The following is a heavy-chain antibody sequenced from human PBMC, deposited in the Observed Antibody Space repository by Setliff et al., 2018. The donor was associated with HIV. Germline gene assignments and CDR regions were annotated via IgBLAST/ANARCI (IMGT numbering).Heavy chain of an antibody. CDR1: GYTFTAYG. V-gene: IGHV1-18*04. J-gene: IGHJ6*02. CDR3: ARQQQLVPRPSYYYYGMDV. D-gene: IGHD6-13*01. Sequence: ASVKVSCKASGYTFTAYGITWVRQAPGQGLEWMGWMSAYSGDTKYAQKIQGRVNMTRDTSTDTAYVELRSLRFDDTAVYYCARQQQLVPRPSYYYYGMDVWGQGTTVTVSS. CDR2: MSAYSGDT.